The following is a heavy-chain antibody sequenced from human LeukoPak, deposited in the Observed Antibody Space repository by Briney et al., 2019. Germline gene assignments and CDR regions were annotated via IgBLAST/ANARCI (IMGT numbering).Heavy chain of an antibody. J-gene: IGHJ4*02. V-gene: IGHV3-11*06. Sequence: PGGSLRLSCAASGFTFSDFYMSWIRQAPGKGLEWLSDISSSSTDTNYADSVKGRFTISRDNAKNSLFLQLNSLRAEDTAVYYCARKTYYYDSGSYSKSYYFDYWGQGTLVTVSS. CDR1: GFTFSDFY. CDR2: ISSSSTDT. CDR3: ARKTYYYDSGSYSKSYYFDY. D-gene: IGHD3-10*01.